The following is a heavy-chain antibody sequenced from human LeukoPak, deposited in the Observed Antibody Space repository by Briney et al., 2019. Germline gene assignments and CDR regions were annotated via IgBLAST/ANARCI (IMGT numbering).Heavy chain of an antibody. J-gene: IGHJ4*02. CDR1: GFTFSSYS. Sequence: GGSLRLSCAASGFTFSSYSMNWVRQAPGKGLEWVSSISSSSSYIYYADSVKGRFIISRDNAKNSLYLQMNSLRAEDTAVYYCARGRTTVIPGNFDYWGQGTLVTVSS. CDR2: ISSSSSYI. V-gene: IGHV3-21*01. CDR3: ARGRTTVIPGNFDY. D-gene: IGHD4-17*01.